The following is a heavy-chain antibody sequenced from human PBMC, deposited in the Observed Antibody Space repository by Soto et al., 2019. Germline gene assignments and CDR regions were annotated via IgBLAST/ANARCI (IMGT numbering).Heavy chain of an antibody. D-gene: IGHD3-10*01. J-gene: IGHJ6*02. CDR2: VHHSWGS. V-gene: IGHV4-59*08. CDR1: GGSISSYY. CDR3: ARQGFGPLHGLVGV. Sequence: QVQLQESGPGLVKPSETLSLSCTVSGGSISSYYWSWFRQSPGKRMEWIGYVHHSWGSSYNPSLRLXVTXSLDTSKSQFSLKVTSVTATDTAVYYCARQGFGPLHGLVGVWGQGTTVTVSS.